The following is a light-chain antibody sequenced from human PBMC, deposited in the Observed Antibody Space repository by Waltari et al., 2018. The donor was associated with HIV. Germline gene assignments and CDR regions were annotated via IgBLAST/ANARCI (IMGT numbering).Light chain of an antibody. CDR1: VLANKY. J-gene: IGLJ3*02. Sequence: SSDLTQPSSVSVSTGQTARFTCSGDVLANKYARWFQKKPGQAPVLVIYNDTERPSGIPERFSGSSSGTTVTLTISGAQVEDEADYYCYSAADNTWVFGGGTKLTVL. V-gene: IGLV3-27*01. CDR2: NDT. CDR3: YSAADNTWV.